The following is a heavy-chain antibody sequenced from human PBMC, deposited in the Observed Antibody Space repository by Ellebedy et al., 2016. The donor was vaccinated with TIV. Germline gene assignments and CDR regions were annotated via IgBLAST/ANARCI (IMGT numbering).Heavy chain of an antibody. J-gene: IGHJ3*02. CDR2: IIPIFGTA. CDR1: GYTFTSYG. V-gene: IGHV1-69*13. CDR3: ARDKETTVVTPEAYGAFDI. D-gene: IGHD4-23*01. Sequence: SVKVSCXASGYTFTSYGISWVRQAPGQGLEWMGGIIPIFGTANYAQKFQGRVTITADESTSTAYMELSSLRSEDTAVYYCARDKETTVVTPEAYGAFDIWGQGTMVTVSS.